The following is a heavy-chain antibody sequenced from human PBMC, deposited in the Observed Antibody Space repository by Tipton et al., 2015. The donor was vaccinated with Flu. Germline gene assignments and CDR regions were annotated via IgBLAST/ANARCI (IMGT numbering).Heavy chain of an antibody. Sequence: QLVQSGGVVVQPGGSLRLSCAASGFTFDDYAMHWVRQAPGKGLEWVSLISWDGGSTYYADSVKGRFTISRDNSKNSLYLQMNSLRAEDTALYYCAKDIRGYRYGSVGYAIDYWGQGTLVTVSS. D-gene: IGHD5-18*01. J-gene: IGHJ4*02. CDR1: GFTFDDYA. CDR3: AKDIRGYRYGSVGYAIDY. V-gene: IGHV3-43D*04. CDR2: ISWDGGST.